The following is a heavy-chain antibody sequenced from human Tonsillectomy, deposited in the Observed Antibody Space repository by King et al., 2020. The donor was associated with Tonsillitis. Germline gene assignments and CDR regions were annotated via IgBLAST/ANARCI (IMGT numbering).Heavy chain of an antibody. V-gene: IGHV1-69*01. CDR2: VIPVFGTA. D-gene: IGHD1-20*01. Sequence: VQLVQSGAEVKKPGSSVKVSCNASGGTFSSYSISGVRQGPGQGLEWMGGVIPVFGTANYAQKFQGRVTITADESTSTAYMELSSLRSEDTAVYYCARDRVFNLPFDIWGQGTMVTVSS. CDR1: GGTFSSYS. CDR3: ARDRVFNLPFDI. J-gene: IGHJ3*02.